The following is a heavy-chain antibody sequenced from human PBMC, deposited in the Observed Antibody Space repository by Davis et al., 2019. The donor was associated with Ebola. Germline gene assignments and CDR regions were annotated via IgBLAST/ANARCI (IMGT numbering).Heavy chain of an antibody. D-gene: IGHD3-3*01. Sequence: GESLKISCAASGFTFSNYAMSWVRQAPGKGLEWVSAIDGGGDATYNADSVKGRFTISRDNSKKTMYLQMNSLRAEDTAVYYCARSGLSFGVVKYHYGMDVWGKGTTVTVSS. CDR2: IDGGGDAT. J-gene: IGHJ6*04. V-gene: IGHV3-23*01. CDR1: GFTFSNYA. CDR3: ARSGLSFGVVKYHYGMDV.